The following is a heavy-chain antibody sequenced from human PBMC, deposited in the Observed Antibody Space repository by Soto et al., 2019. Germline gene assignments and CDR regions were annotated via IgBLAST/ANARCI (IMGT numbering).Heavy chain of an antibody. J-gene: IGHJ4*02. CDR1: GFTFSSYA. D-gene: IGHD6-19*01. Sequence: GGSLRLSCAASGFTFSSYAMHWVRQAPGKGLEWVALTSFDGSKKYYADSVKGRFTISRDKSKSTLYLQMISLRAEDTAVYYCARDVHSSGWYGRFFDYWGQGTLGTVSS. V-gene: IGHV3-30-3*01. CDR2: TSFDGSKK. CDR3: ARDVHSSGWYGRFFDY.